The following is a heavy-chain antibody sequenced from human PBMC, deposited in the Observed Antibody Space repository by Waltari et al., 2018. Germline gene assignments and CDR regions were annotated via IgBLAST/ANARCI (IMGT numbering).Heavy chain of an antibody. Sequence: QVQLQESGPGLVKPSETLSLTCAVSGYSISSGYYWCWIRQPPGRGLECIGIIYHRGSTYYNPSLKSRVTISVDTPKNQFSVKRGSGTAEDTAVYYGARGLRGGGSGSYYVRVDYWGQGTLVTVSS. J-gene: IGHJ4*02. CDR3: ARGLRGGGSGSYYVRVDY. CDR1: GYSISSGYY. CDR2: IYHRGST. D-gene: IGHD3-10*01. V-gene: IGHV4-38-2*01.